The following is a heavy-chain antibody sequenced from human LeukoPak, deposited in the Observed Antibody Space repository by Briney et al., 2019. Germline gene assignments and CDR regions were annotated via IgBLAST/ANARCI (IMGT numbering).Heavy chain of an antibody. V-gene: IGHV1-8*01. D-gene: IGHD6-6*01. Sequence: ASVKVSCKASGYTFTSYDINWVRQATGQGLEWMGWMNPNSGNTGYAQKFQGRVTMARNTSISTAYMELSSLRSEDTAVYYCARAYSSSYYYYYYYMDVWGKGTPVTVSS. CDR2: MNPNSGNT. J-gene: IGHJ6*03. CDR1: GYTFTSYD. CDR3: ARAYSSSYYYYYYYMDV.